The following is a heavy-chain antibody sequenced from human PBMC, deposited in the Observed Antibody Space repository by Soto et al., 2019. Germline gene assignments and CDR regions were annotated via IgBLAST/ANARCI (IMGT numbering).Heavy chain of an antibody. Sequence: GGSLRLSCAASGLTFSSYAVSWIRQTPGKGLAWVSAISGSGGSTYYADSVKGRFTISRDNSKNTLYLQMNSLRAEDTAVYYCAKVETDLYDSSGDYQPATYYFDYWGQGTLVTVS. CDR2: ISGSGGST. V-gene: IGHV3-23*01. D-gene: IGHD3-22*01. J-gene: IGHJ4*02. CDR3: AKVETDLYDSSGDYQPATYYFDY. CDR1: GLTFSSYA.